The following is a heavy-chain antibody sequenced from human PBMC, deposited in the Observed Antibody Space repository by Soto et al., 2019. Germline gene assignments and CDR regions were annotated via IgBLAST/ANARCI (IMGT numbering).Heavy chain of an antibody. D-gene: IGHD3-22*01. CDR1: GGTFSSYA. CDR2: IIPIFGTA. V-gene: IGHV1-69*06. J-gene: IGHJ4*02. CDR3: ARAGGYYYDSSGYYNGY. Sequence: QVQLVQSGAEVKKPGSSVKVSCKAPGGTFSSYAISWVRQAPGQGLEWMGGIIPIFGTANYAQKFQGRVTITADKSTSTAYMELSSLRSEDTAVYYCARAGGYYYDSSGYYNGYWGQGTLVTVSS.